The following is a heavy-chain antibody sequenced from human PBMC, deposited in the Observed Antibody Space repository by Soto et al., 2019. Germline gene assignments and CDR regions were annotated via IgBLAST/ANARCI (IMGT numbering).Heavy chain of an antibody. J-gene: IGHJ5*02. Sequence: ASVKVSCKASGYTFTSYGISWVRQAPGQGLEWMGWISAYNGNTNYAQKLQGRVTMTTDTSASTAYMELRSLRSDDTAVYYCARAKDTAMVNWFDPWGQGTLVTVSS. D-gene: IGHD5-18*01. CDR2: ISAYNGNT. CDR1: GYTFTSYG. CDR3: ARAKDTAMVNWFDP. V-gene: IGHV1-18*01.